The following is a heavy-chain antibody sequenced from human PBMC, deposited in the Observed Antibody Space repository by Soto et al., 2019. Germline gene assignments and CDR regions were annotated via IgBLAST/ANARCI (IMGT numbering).Heavy chain of an antibody. CDR2: ISNSGNTI. CDR1: GFTFSNFE. Sequence: HPGGSLRLSCAASGFTFSNFEMNWVRQAPGKGPEWVSYISNSGNTIYYAGSVKGRFTISRDNAKNSLYLQMNSLRGEDTAVYYCARAFSGSYYRYFQNWGQGTLVTSPQ. CDR3: ARAFSGSYYRYFQN. J-gene: IGHJ1*01. D-gene: IGHD1-26*01. V-gene: IGHV3-48*03.